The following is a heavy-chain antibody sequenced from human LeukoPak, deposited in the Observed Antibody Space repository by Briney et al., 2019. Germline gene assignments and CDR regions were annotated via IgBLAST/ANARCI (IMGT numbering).Heavy chain of an antibody. CDR1: GFSLTTTGMC. Sequence: SVPALVKPKQTLTLTRTFSGFSLTTTGMCVSWIRQPPANALEWLARLDWDGDKYYSTSLKTNLTISKDASKNQVVLIMTNVDPVDTATYYCARTTYYSESGGYTPGYFDYWGQGARVTVSS. V-gene: IGHV2-70*11. CDR2: LDWDGDK. CDR3: ARTTYYSESGGYTPGYFDY. D-gene: IGHD3-22*01. J-gene: IGHJ4*02.